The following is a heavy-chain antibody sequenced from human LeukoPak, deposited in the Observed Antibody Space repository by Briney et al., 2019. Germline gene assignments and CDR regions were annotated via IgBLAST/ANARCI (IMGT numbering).Heavy chain of an antibody. Sequence: PGGSLRLSCAASGFTFSSYAMSWVRQAPGKGLEWVSTISGSGGSTYYADSVKGRFTISRDNSKNTLYLQMNSLRADDTAVYYCARDSGDGDYTPDMDAWGKGTTVTVSS. V-gene: IGHV3-23*01. J-gene: IGHJ6*03. CDR3: ARDSGDGDYTPDMDA. CDR2: ISGSGGST. CDR1: GFTFSSYA. D-gene: IGHD2-21*02.